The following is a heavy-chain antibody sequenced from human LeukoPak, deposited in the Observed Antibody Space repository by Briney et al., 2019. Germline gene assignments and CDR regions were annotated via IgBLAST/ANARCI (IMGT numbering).Heavy chain of an antibody. V-gene: IGHV1-69*13. J-gene: IGHJ6*03. CDR3: ASGGSIAAAGYYYMDI. Sequence: ASVKVSCKASGGTFSSYAISWVRQAPGQGLEWMGGIIPIFGTANYAQKFQGRVTITADESTSTAYMELSSLRSEDTAVYYCASGGSIAAAGYYYMDIWGKGTTVTVSS. CDR1: GGTFSSYA. CDR2: IIPIFGTA. D-gene: IGHD6-13*01.